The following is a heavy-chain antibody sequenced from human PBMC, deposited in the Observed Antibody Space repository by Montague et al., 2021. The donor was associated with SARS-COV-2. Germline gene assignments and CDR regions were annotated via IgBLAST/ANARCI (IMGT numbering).Heavy chain of an antibody. D-gene: IGHD3-3*01. CDR2: IYYSGSS. CDR3: ARVRGGFFEWLFYFDS. CDR1: GVSISSGCYY. J-gene: IGHJ4*02. Sequence: TLSLTCTVSGVSISSGCYYWSWIRQHPGKVLGWIGYIYYSGSSYYNPSLKSRVTISVDTSKNQFSLKLSSVTAADTAVYYCARVRGGFFEWLFYFDSWGQGTLVTVSS. V-gene: IGHV4-31*03.